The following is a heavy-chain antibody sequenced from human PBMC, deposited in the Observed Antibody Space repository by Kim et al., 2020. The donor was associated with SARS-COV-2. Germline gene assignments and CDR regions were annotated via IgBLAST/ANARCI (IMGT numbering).Heavy chain of an antibody. CDR3: ASSAVAYAMGY. Sequence: SETLSLTCAVYGGSFSGYYWSWIRQPPGKGLEWIGEINHSGSTNYNPSLKSRVTISVDTSKNQFSLKLSSVTAADTAVYYCASSAVAYAMGYWGQGTLVTVSS. J-gene: IGHJ4*02. CDR2: INHSGST. CDR1: GGSFSGYY. D-gene: IGHD6-19*01. V-gene: IGHV4-34*01.